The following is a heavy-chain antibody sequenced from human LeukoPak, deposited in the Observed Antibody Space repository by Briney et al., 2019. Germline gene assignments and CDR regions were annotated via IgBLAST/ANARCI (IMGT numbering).Heavy chain of an antibody. CDR2: IKPDGSEI. Sequence: GGSLRLSCAASGFSFSRYWISWVRQAPVRGLEWVANIKPDGSEIYYVDSVKGRFTISRDNAKNSLYLQMNSLRAEDTALYYCAKSGTSFSFDYWGQGTLVTVSS. J-gene: IGHJ4*02. CDR3: AKSGTSFSFDY. V-gene: IGHV3-7*01. CDR1: GFSFSRYW. D-gene: IGHD1-26*01.